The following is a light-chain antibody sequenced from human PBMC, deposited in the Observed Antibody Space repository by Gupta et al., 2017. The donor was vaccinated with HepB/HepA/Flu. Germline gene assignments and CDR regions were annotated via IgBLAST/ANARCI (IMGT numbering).Light chain of an antibody. CDR1: QSVSSSY. J-gene: IGKJ1*01. CDR2: GAY. V-gene: IGKV3-20*01. CDR3: QQYGSSPT. Sequence: EIVWTQSPRTLSSHQGEIATLSCRASQSVSSSYLAWYQQKPGQAPRLLISGAYSRATGIPDRFSGSGSGTDFTLTIIRLEAEDFSVYYCQQYGSSPTFGQGTKVEIK.